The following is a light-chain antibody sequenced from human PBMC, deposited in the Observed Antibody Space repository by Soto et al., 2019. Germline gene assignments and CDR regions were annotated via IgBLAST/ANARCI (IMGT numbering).Light chain of an antibody. CDR1: QNIDNY. J-gene: IGKJ1*01. CDR2: AAS. Sequence: DIQLTQSPSSLSASLGDRVTISCRASQNIDNYLHWYQQKSGKAPVALIYAASVLRDGVSSRFSGRGYGTEFTLTISGLEPEDFAVYYCQHFGNSLWTFGQGTKVDIK. V-gene: IGKV1-39*01. CDR3: QHFGNSLWT.